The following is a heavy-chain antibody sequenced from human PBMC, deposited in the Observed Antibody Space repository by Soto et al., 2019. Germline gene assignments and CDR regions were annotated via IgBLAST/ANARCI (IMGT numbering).Heavy chain of an antibody. CDR1: GYTFTSYG. CDR3: ARDRGSYALDY. CDR2: ISADNGNT. Sequence: QVQLVQSGAEVKKPGASVKVSCKASGYTFTSYGIIWVRQAPGQGLEWRGWISADNGNTNYAQKLQGRVTMTTDTSTSTGYMELRSLRSDDTAVYYCARDRGSYALDYWGQGALVTVSS. V-gene: IGHV1-18*01. D-gene: IGHD1-26*01. J-gene: IGHJ4*02.